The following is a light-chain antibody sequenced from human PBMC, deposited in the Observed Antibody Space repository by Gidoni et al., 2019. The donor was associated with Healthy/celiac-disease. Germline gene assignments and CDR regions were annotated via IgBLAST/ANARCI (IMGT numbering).Light chain of an antibody. V-gene: IGKV3-20*01. CDR1: QSVSSSY. CDR2: GAS. J-gene: IGKJ2*04. CDR3: QQYGSSPLMCS. Sequence: ELVLTQSPGTLSLSPGERATLSCRASQSVSSSYLAWYQQKPGQAPRLLIYGASSRATGIPDRFSGSGSGTDFTLTISRLEPEDFAVYYCQQYGSSPLMCSFGQGTKLEIK.